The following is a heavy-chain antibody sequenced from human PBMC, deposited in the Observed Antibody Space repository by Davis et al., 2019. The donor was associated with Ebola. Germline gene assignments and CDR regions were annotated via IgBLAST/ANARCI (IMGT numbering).Heavy chain of an antibody. CDR3: ARVEELVTMLVVFVPYGMDV. J-gene: IGHJ6*02. Sequence: GGSLRLSCEASGFNFSDYSMNWVRQAPGKGLEWVSYISGRSTTIYYADSVKGRFTISRDNAKNALYLEMNSLRDEDTAVYYCARVEELVTMLVVFVPYGMDVWGQGTTVSVSS. V-gene: IGHV3-48*02. CDR1: GFNFSDYS. CDR2: ISGRSTTI. D-gene: IGHD3-22*01.